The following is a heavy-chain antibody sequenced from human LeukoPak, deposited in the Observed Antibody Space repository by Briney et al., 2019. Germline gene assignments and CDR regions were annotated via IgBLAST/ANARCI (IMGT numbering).Heavy chain of an antibody. CDR1: GGSISNYS. Sequence: PSETLSLTCTASGGSISNYSWSWIRQPPGKGLEWIGSIYYSGSTNYNPSLKSRVTISVDASKNLFSVKVSSVTAADTAVYYCERVSGGYYHDSSGYYPWYYFDYWGQGTLVIVVS. CDR2: IYYSGST. V-gene: IGHV4-59*01. D-gene: IGHD3-22*01. CDR3: ERVSGGYYHDSSGYYPWYYFDY. J-gene: IGHJ4*02.